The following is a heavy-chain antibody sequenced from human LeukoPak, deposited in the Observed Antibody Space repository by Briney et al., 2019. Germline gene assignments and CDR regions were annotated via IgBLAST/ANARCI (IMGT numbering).Heavy chain of an antibody. CDR1: GGSISSYY. J-gene: IGHJ6*03. CDR2: IYYSGST. Sequence: SETLSLTCTVAGGSISSYYWSWIRQPPGKGLEWIGYIYYSGSTNYKPSLKSRVTISVDTSKNQFSLKLSSVTAADTAVYYCARAAIPFYYYYMDVWGKGTTVTISS. D-gene: IGHD3-16*01. V-gene: IGHV4-59*01. CDR3: ARAAIPFYYYYMDV.